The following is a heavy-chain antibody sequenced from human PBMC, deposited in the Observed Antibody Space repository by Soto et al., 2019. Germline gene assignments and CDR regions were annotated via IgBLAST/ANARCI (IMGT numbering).Heavy chain of an antibody. CDR2: IDPSGGGT. D-gene: IGHD2-15*01. CDR3: ARDRVDCSGGNCWRSVEDT. Sequence: ASVRVSDRASGNTCTSWRMHLVRLAPGKGLEWMGIIDPSGGGTSYAQKFQGRLTMTRDTSTSTVYMELSSLRSEDTAVYYCARDRVDCSGGNCWRSVEDTWGQGTLVTVS. J-gene: IGHJ5*02. CDR1: GNTCTSWR. V-gene: IGHV1-46*01.